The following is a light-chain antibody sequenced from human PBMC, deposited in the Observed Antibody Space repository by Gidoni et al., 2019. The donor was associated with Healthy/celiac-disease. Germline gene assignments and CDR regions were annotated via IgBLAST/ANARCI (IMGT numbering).Light chain of an antibody. CDR1: SSDVGGYNY. J-gene: IGLJ1*01. Sequence: QSALTPPRSVSGSPGQSVTISCTGTSSDVGGYNYVSWYQQHPGKAPKLMIYDVSKRPSGVPVRFSGSKSGNTASLTISGLQAEDEADYYCCSYAGSYTSYVFGTGTKVTVL. V-gene: IGLV2-11*01. CDR2: DVS. CDR3: CSYAGSYTSYV.